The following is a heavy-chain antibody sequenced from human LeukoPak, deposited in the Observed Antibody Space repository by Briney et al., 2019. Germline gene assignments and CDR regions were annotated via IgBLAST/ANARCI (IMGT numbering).Heavy chain of an antibody. D-gene: IGHD4-17*01. CDR1: GFTFSSYA. J-gene: IGHJ4*02. CDR2: ISGSGGST. Sequence: PGRSLRLSCAASGFTFSSYAMSWVRQAPGKGLEWVSAISGSGGSTYYADSVKGRFTISRDNSKNTLYLQMNSLRAEDTAVYYCAKDLVGMTTVTYFDYWGQGTLVTVSS. V-gene: IGHV3-23*01. CDR3: AKDLVGMTTVTYFDY.